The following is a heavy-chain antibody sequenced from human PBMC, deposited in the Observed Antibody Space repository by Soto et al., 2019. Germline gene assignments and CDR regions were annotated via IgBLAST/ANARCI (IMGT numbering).Heavy chain of an antibody. D-gene: IGHD3-3*01. CDR2: IRSKVYGGTT. Sequence: PGGSLRLSCAASGFTFSSYSMNWVRQAPGKGLEWVSYIRSKVYGGTTEYAASVKGRFTISRDDSISIAYLQMNSLKTEDTAVYYCTSTIFGVVIPGGYYYGMDVWGQGTTVTVSS. J-gene: IGHJ6*02. CDR3: TSTIFGVVIPGGYYYGMDV. CDR1: GFTFSSYS. V-gene: IGHV3-49*04.